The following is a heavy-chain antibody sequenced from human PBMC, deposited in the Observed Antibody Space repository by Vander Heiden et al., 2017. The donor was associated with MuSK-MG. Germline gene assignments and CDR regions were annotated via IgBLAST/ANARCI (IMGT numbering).Heavy chain of an antibody. D-gene: IGHD3-10*01. J-gene: IGHJ4*02. CDR1: GYSFTSYW. CDR2: IYPGDSYN. V-gene: IGHV5-51*01. CDR3: AKQRLRGVSFFEY. Sequence: EVQLVQSGAEVNKPGESLKISCKASGYSFTSYWIGWVRQMPGKGLEWMGIIYPGDSYNRYSPSFQGQVTISADNSITTAYLQWSSLKASDTAMYYCAKQRLRGVSFFEYWGQGTLVTVSS.